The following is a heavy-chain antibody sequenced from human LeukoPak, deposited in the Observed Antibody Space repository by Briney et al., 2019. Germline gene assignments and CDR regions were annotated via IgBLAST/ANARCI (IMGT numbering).Heavy chain of an antibody. CDR2: ISWDGGST. CDR1: GFSSAAYA. J-gene: IGHJ4*02. Sequence: GGSLRLSCAASGFSSAAYAMHWVRPAPGKGMEWVSLISWDGGSTYYADSVKGRFTTSRDNSKNSLYLQMNSLRAEDTALYYCAKDIGDCYNYGVVSNWGQGTLVTVSS. D-gene: IGHD5-24*01. CDR3: AKDIGDCYNYGVVSN. V-gene: IGHV3-43D*03.